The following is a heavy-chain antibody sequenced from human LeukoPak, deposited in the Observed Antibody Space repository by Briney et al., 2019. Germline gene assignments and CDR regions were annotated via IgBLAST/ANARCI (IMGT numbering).Heavy chain of an antibody. J-gene: IGHJ5*02. CDR2: INPNSGGT. D-gene: IGHD6-19*01. Sequence: ASVKVSCKASGYTFTNYGISWVRQAPGQGLEWMGWINPNSGGTNYAQKFQGRVTMTRDTSISTAYMELSRLRSDDTAVYYCARYLAYSSGWSYTDWFDPWGQGTLVTVSS. CDR1: GYTFTNYG. CDR3: ARYLAYSSGWSYTDWFDP. V-gene: IGHV1-2*02.